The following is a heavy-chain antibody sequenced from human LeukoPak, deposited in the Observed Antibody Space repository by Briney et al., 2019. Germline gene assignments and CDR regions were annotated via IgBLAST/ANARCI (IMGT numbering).Heavy chain of an antibody. CDR3: AKFSGYSCQLLTPDY. V-gene: IGHV1-69*04. Sequence: ASVKVSCKASGGTFSSYAISWVRQAPGQGLEWMGRIIPILGIANYAQKFQGRVTITADKSTSTAYMELSSLRSEDTAVYYCAKFSGYSCQLLTPDYWGQGTLVTVSS. J-gene: IGHJ4*02. D-gene: IGHD2-2*01. CDR1: GGTFSSYA. CDR2: IIPILGIA.